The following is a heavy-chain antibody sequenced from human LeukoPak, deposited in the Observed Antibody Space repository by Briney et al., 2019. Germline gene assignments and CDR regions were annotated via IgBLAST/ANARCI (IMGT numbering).Heavy chain of an antibody. J-gene: IGHJ5*02. Sequence: SVKVSCKASGYTFTNYAIHWVRQAPGQGLEWMGGIIPIFGTANYAQKFQGRVTITADKSTSTAYMELSSLRSEDTAVYYCARVGRGYSYGTLNWFDPWGQGTLVTVSS. CDR1: GYTFTNYA. CDR2: IIPIFGTA. CDR3: ARVGRGYSYGTLNWFDP. D-gene: IGHD5-18*01. V-gene: IGHV1-69*06.